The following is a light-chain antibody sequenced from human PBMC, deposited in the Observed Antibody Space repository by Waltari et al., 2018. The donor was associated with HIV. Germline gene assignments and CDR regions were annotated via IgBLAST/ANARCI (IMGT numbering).Light chain of an antibody. CDR1: SSNIRITP. Sequence: QSVLTQSPSASVTPGQRVTISCYGSSSNIRITPVYWYQHPPGTAPKLLIHTNLQRPSGIPDRFSGSKAGTSASLAISGLQSEDESDYYCAAWDDSLNGYVFGSGTKVTVL. CDR3: AAWDDSLNGYV. V-gene: IGLV1-44*01. CDR2: TNL. J-gene: IGLJ1*01.